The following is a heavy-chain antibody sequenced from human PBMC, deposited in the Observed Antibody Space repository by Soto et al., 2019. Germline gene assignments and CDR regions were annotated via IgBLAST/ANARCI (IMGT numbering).Heavy chain of an antibody. V-gene: IGHV4-39*01. D-gene: IGHD3-16*01. J-gene: IGHJ5*02. CDR3: ASCVGGNWFDP. CDR1: GGSISSSSYY. Sequence: PSETLSLTCTVSGGSISSSSYYWGWIRQPPGKGLEWIGSFYYSGSTYYNPSLKSRVTISVDTSKNQFSLKLSSVTAADTAVYYCASCVGGNWFDPWGQGTLVTVS. CDR2: FYYSGST.